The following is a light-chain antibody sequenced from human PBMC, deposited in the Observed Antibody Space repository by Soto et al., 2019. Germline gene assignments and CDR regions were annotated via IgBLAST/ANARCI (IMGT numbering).Light chain of an antibody. CDR1: QSFSSSY. CDR2: GAS. Sequence: EIVLTQSPGTLSLSPGERATLSCRASQSFSSSYLAWYQQKPGQAPRILIYGASNRATGIPDRFSGSGSGTDFTLTISRLEPEDLAVYYCQQYGGSPYTFGQRTKLEIK. CDR3: QQYGGSPYT. J-gene: IGKJ2*01. V-gene: IGKV3-20*01.